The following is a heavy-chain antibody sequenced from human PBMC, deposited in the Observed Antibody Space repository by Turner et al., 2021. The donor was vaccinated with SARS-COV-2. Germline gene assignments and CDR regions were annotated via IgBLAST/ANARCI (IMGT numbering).Heavy chain of an antibody. CDR3: AKGSGYSYELGFDY. D-gene: IGHD5-18*01. V-gene: IGHV3-9*01. Sequence: EVQLVESGGGLVQPGGSLRLSCAASGFTFDDYAMNWVRQAPGKGLEWVSGISWNSGSIGYADSVKGRFTISRDNAKNSLYLQMNSLRAEGTALYYCAKGSGYSYELGFDYWGQGTLVTVSS. CDR1: GFTFDDYA. CDR2: ISWNSGSI. J-gene: IGHJ4*02.